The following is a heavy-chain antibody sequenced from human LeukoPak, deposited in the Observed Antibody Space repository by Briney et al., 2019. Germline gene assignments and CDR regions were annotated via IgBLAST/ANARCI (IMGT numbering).Heavy chain of an antibody. D-gene: IGHD3-22*01. CDR3: AKGGGYYYDSSGYLHGFDY. J-gene: IGHJ4*02. CDR2: ISYDGSNK. Sequence: GGSLRLCCAASGFTFSSYGMHWVRQAPGKGLEWVAVISYDGSNKYYADSVKGRFTISRDNSKNTLYLQMNSLRAEDTAVYYCAKGGGYYYDSSGYLHGFDYWGQGTLVTVSS. V-gene: IGHV3-30*18. CDR1: GFTFSSYG.